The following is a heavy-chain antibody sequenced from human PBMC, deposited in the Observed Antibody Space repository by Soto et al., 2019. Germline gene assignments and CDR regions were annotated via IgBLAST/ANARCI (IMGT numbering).Heavy chain of an antibody. CDR1: GFSFSTYG. Sequence: LRLSCAASGFSFSTYGMHWVRQAPGKGLEWVAVISSDGRNKFYADSVKDRFTVSRDNSKSTLLLQMDSLRAEDTAVYYCAKVKRIAPTDFYHDMDVWGQGTTVTVSS. CDR2: ISSDGRNK. CDR3: AKVKRIAPTDFYHDMDV. D-gene: IGHD6-13*01. J-gene: IGHJ6*02. V-gene: IGHV3-30*18.